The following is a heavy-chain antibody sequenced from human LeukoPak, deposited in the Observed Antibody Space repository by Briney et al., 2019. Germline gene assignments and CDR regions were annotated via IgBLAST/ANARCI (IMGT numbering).Heavy chain of an antibody. J-gene: IGHJ4*02. CDR3: ARRDSSGYYPDY. CDR1: GYSLTSYW. V-gene: IGHV5-10-1*01. Sequence: GESLKISCKGAGYSLTSYWITWVRQMPGKGLEWMGRIDPSDSYTNYSPSFEGHVTISADKSTSTAYLQWSSLKASDTAMYYCARRDSSGYYPDYWGQGTLVTVSS. D-gene: IGHD3-22*01. CDR2: IDPSDSYT.